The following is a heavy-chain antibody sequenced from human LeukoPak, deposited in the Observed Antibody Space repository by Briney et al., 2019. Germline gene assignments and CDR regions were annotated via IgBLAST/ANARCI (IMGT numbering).Heavy chain of an antibody. D-gene: IGHD2-2*02. V-gene: IGHV1-24*01. CDR1: GYTLTELS. CDR3: ATVVCSSTSCYTLPFY. J-gene: IGHJ4*02. Sequence: ASVKVSCKVSGYTLTELSMHWVRQAPGKGLEWMGGFDPEDGETIYAQKFQGRVTMTEDTSTDTAYMELSSLRTEDTAVYYCATVVCSSTSCYTLPFYWGQGTLVTVSS. CDR2: FDPEDGET.